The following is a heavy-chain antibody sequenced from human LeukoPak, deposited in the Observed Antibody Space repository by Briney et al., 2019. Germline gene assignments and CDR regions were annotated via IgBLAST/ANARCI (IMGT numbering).Heavy chain of an antibody. V-gene: IGHV3-73*01. Sequence: GGSLRLSCAASGFTFSGSAMHWVRQASGKGLEWVGRIRSKANSYATAYAASVKGRFTISRDDSKNTAYLQMNSLKTEDTAVYYCHGGYYYYGMDDWGQGTTVTVSS. J-gene: IGHJ6*02. CDR2: IRSKANSYAT. CDR1: GFTFSGSA. CDR3: HGGYYYYGMDD.